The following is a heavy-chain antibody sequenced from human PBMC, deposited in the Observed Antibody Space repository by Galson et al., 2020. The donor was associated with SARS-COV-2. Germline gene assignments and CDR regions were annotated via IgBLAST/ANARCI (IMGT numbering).Heavy chain of an antibody. CDR1: GFTFSSYG. D-gene: IGHD3-3*01. CDR2: IWYDGSNN. Sequence: GGSLRLSCAASGFTFSSYGMHWVRQAPGKGLEWVAVIWYDGSNNYYADSVKGRFTISRDNSKNTLYLQMNSLRAEDTAVYYCAKDPFRVAGLYTYYDFWSGYGMDVWGQGTTVTVSS. J-gene: IGHJ6*02. CDR3: AKDPFRVAGLYTYYDFWSGYGMDV. V-gene: IGHV3-33*06.